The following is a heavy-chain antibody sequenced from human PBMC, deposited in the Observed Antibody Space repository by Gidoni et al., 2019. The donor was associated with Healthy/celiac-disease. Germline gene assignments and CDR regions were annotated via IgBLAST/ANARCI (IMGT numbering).Heavy chain of an antibody. V-gene: IGHV4-38-2*01. CDR1: SYSISRGYY. Sequence: HVQLQESGPGLVKPSETLSLACAVPSYSISRGYYWGWIRQPPGKGLEWIGSISHIGATYYNPSLKNRVTISVDTSKNQFSLKLSSVTAADTAVYYCARGIQLERRALDFDYWGQGTLVTVSS. J-gene: IGHJ4*02. CDR3: ARGIQLERRALDFDY. D-gene: IGHD1-1*01. CDR2: ISHIGAT.